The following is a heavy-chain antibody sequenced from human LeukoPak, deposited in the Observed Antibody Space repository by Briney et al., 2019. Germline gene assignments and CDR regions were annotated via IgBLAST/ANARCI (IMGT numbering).Heavy chain of an antibody. CDR2: IYYSGNT. CDR1: GFTFSSYW. V-gene: IGHV4-39*01. CDR3: ARQPALTHSHFDY. J-gene: IGHJ4*02. Sequence: PGGSLRLSCAASGFTFSSYWMSWVRQAPGEGLQWIGSIYYSGNTYYNSTLKSRVTISVDTSTSQFSLRLSSVTAADTAVYYCARQPALTHSHFDYWGQGTLVTVSS.